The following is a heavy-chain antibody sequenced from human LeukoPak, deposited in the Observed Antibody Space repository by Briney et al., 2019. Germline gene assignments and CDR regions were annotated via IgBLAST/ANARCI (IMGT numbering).Heavy chain of an antibody. CDR1: GGSISNYY. CDR2: ICYSGST. V-gene: IGHV4-59*01. J-gene: IGHJ6*04. D-gene: IGHD2-2*01. CDR3: ARVPAAISYYYYGMDV. Sequence: SETLSLTCTVSGGSISNYYWSWIRQPPGKGLEWIGYICYSGSTNYNPSLKSRVTISVDMSKNQFSLKLSSVTAADTAVYYCARVPAAISYYYYGMDVWGKGTTVTVSS.